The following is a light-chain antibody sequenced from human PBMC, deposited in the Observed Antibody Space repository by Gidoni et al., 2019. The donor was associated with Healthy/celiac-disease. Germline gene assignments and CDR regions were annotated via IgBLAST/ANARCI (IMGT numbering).Light chain of an antibody. CDR3: SSYTSSSTLV. V-gene: IGLV2-14*01. Sequence: QSALTQPASVSGSPGQAITISCTGTSSDVGGYNYVSWYQQHPGKAPKLMIDDVSNRPSGVANRFAGSKSGNTASLTISGRQAEDEADYYCSSYTSSSTLVFGGGTKLTVL. CDR2: DVS. CDR1: SSDVGGYNY. J-gene: IGLJ2*01.